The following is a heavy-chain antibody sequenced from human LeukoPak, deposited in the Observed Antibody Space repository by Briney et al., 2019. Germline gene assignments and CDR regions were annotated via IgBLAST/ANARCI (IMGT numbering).Heavy chain of an antibody. Sequence: KSSETLSLTCTVSGGSISSYYWSWIRQPAGKGLEWIGRIYTSGSTNYNPSLKSRVTMSVDTSKNQFSLKLSSVTAADTAVYYCARVNYDFWSGYYSYYMDVWGKGTTVTVSS. CDR2: IYTSGST. V-gene: IGHV4-4*07. D-gene: IGHD3-3*01. CDR3: ARVNYDFWSGYYSYYMDV. J-gene: IGHJ6*03. CDR1: GGSISSYY.